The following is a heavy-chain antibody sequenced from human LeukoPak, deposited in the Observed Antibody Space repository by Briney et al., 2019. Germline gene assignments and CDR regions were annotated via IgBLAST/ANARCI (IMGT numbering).Heavy chain of an antibody. CDR2: ISSSGRTF. Sequence: GGSLRLSCVVSGFTFSSYEMNWVRQAPGKGLEWVSYISSSGRTFYYADSVKGRFTIPRDNGKNSLYLQMNSLRVEDTAVYYCARDSRGSSWFFDYWGQGALVTVSS. J-gene: IGHJ4*02. CDR1: GFTFSSYE. D-gene: IGHD6-13*01. CDR3: ARDSRGSSWFFDY. V-gene: IGHV3-48*03.